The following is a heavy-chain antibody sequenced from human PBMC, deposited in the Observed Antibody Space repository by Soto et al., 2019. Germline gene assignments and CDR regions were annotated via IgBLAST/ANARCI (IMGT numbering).Heavy chain of an antibody. CDR1: GYTLTELS. D-gene: IGHD6-19*01. V-gene: IGHV1-24*01. CDR2: FDPEDGET. Sequence: ASVKVSCKVSGYTLTELSMHWVRQAPGKGLEWMGGFDPEDGETIYAQKFQGRVTMTEDTSTDTAYMELSSLRSEDTAVYYCASTIIGAVAGTRELDYWGQGTLVTVSS. CDR3: ASTIIGAVAGTRELDY. J-gene: IGHJ4*02.